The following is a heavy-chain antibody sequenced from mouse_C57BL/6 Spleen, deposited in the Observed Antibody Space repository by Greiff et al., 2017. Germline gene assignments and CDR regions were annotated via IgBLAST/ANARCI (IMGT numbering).Heavy chain of an antibody. D-gene: IGHD2-2*01. CDR3: ARDYAYDRAWFAY. Sequence: VQLQQPGTELVKPGASVKLSCKASGYTFTSYWMHWVKQRPGQGLEWIGNFNPSNGGTNYNEKFKSKATLTVDQSSSTAYMQLSSLTSEDSAVYYCARDYAYDRAWFAYWGQGTLVTVSA. V-gene: IGHV1-53*01. J-gene: IGHJ3*01. CDR1: GYTFTSYW. CDR2: FNPSNGGT.